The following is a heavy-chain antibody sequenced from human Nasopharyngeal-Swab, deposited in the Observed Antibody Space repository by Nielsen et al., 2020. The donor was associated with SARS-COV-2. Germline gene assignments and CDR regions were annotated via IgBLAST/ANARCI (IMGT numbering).Heavy chain of an antibody. D-gene: IGHD3-16*01. J-gene: IGHJ2*01. CDR2: IGTAGDT. CDR1: GFTFSSYD. Sequence: GESLKISCAASGFTFSSYDMHWVRQATGKGLEWVSAIGTAGDTYYPGSVKGRFTISRENAKNSLYLQMSSLRAGDTAVYYCARGGPAPIFDLWGRGTLVTVSS. V-gene: IGHV3-13*01. CDR3: ARGGPAPIFDL.